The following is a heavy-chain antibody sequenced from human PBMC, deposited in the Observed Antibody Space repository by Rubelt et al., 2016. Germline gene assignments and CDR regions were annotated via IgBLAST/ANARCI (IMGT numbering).Heavy chain of an antibody. D-gene: IGHD6-6*01. CDR1: GGSFSGYY. J-gene: IGHJ6*02. Sequence: QVQLQQWGAGLLKPSETLSLTCAVYGGSFSGYYWSWIRQPPGKGLEWIEEINHSGSTNYNPSLKSRVTLSVDTSKNHFSRKLSSVTAADTAVYYWARGQAARRYYYGMDVWGQGTTVTVSS. CDR3: ARGQAARRYYYGMDV. CDR2: INHSGST. V-gene: IGHV4-34*01.